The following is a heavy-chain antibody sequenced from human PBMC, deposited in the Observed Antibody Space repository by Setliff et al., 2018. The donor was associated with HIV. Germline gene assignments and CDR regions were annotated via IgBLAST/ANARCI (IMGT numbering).Heavy chain of an antibody. CDR1: GGSISSSNW. CDR3: ARDMTNYYDRSGSFGWFAP. D-gene: IGHD3-22*01. CDR2: IYHSGST. Sequence: SETLSLTCAVSGGSISSSNWWSWVRQPPGKGLEWIGEIYHSGSTKYNPSLKSRVTISVDKSKNQFSVKLRSVTAADTAVYYCARDMTNYYDRSGSFGWFAPWGQGTPVTVSS. J-gene: IGHJ5*02. V-gene: IGHV4-4*02.